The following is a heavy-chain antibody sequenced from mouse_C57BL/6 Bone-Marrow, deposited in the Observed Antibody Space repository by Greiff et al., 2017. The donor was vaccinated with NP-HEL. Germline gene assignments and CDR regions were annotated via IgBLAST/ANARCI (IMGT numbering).Heavy chain of an antibody. V-gene: IGHV1-42*01. CDR3: ARERFAY. Sequence: DVKLVESGPELVKPGASVKISCKASGYSFTGYYMNWVKQSPEKSLEWIGEINPSTGGTTYNQKFKAKATLTVDKSSSTAYMQLKSLTSEDSAVYYCARERFAYWGQGTLVTVSA. J-gene: IGHJ3*01. CDR2: INPSTGGT. CDR1: GYSFTGYY.